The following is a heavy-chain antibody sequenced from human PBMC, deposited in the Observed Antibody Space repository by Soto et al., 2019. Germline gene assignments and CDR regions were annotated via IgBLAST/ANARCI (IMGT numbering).Heavy chain of an antibody. V-gene: IGHV1-18*01. J-gene: IGHJ4*02. CDR3: ARSPIVVVPAATLDY. CDR1: GYTFTSYG. CDR2: ISAYNGNT. Sequence: ASVKVSCKASGYTFTSYGISWVRQAPGQGLEWMGWISAYNGNTNYAQKLQGRVTMTTDTSTSTAYMELRSLRSDDTAVYYCARSPIVVVPAATLDYWGQGTLVTVSS. D-gene: IGHD2-2*01.